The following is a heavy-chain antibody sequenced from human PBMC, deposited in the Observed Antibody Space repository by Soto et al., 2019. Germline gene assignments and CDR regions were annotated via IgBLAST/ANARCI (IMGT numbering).Heavy chain of an antibody. CDR1: GYTFTSYY. CDR2: INPSGGST. D-gene: IGHD2-15*01. V-gene: IGHV1-46*01. Sequence: ASVKVSCKASGYTFTSYYMHWVRQAPGQGLEWMGIINPSGGSTSYAQKFQGRVTMTRDTSTSTVYMELSSLRSEDTAVYYCARGIPAANSNYYYYMDVWGKGTTVTVSS. CDR3: ARGIPAANSNYYYYMDV. J-gene: IGHJ6*03.